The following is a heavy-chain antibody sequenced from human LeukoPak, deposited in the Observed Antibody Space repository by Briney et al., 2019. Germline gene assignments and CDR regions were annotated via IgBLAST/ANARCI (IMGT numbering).Heavy chain of an antibody. CDR1: GYTFTGYY. CDR3: ARALPHRRLMDTTMEQHWFDP. Sequence: ASVKVSCKASGYTFTGYYIHWVRQAPGQGLEWMGIINPSGSSTNYAQKFQGRVTMTRDMSTSTVYMELSSLRSEDTAMYYCARALPHRRLMDTTMEQHWFDPWGQGTLVTVSS. V-gene: IGHV1-46*01. J-gene: IGHJ5*02. D-gene: IGHD5-18*01. CDR2: INPSGSST.